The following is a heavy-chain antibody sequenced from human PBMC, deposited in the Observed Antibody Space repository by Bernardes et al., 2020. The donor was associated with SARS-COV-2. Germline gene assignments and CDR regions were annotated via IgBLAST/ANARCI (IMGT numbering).Heavy chain of an antibody. J-gene: IGHJ6*02. CDR2: LYSGGSP. V-gene: IGHV3-66*02. Sequence: GGSLRLSCAASGFTVSSNYMSWVRQAPGKGLEWVSVLYSGGSPYYADSVKGRFTIPRDNSKNTLYLQMNSLRTEDTAVYYCARTAPTIAAAGYYYYYYGMDVWGQGTTVTVSS. CDR3: ARTAPTIAAAGYYYYYYGMDV. D-gene: IGHD6-13*01. CDR1: GFTVSSNY.